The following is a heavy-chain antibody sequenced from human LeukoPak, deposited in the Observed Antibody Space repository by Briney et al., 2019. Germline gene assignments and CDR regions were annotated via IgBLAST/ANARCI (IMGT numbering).Heavy chain of an antibody. D-gene: IGHD5-18*01. CDR3: ARDRRGRGYSYGFGNWFDP. Sequence: PGGSLRLSCAASGFTFDDYGMSWVRQAPGKGLEWVSGINWNGGSTGYADSVKGRFTISRDNSKNSLYLQMNSLRAEDRALYYCARDRRGRGYSYGFGNWFDPWGQGTLVTVSS. CDR2: INWNGGST. V-gene: IGHV3-20*04. J-gene: IGHJ5*02. CDR1: GFTFDDYG.